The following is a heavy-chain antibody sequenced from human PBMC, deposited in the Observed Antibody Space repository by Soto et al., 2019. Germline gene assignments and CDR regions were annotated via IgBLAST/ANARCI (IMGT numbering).Heavy chain of an antibody. V-gene: IGHV1-69*13. CDR2: IIPIFGTA. D-gene: IGHD2-15*01. CDR3: ARVSLPVVVAASWFDP. CDR1: GGTFSSYA. J-gene: IGHJ5*02. Sequence: ASVKVSCKASGGTFSSYAISWVRQAPGQGLEWMGGIIPIFGTANYAQKFQGRVTITADESTSTAYMELSSLRSEDTAVYYCARVSLPVVVAASWFDPWGQGTLVTVSS.